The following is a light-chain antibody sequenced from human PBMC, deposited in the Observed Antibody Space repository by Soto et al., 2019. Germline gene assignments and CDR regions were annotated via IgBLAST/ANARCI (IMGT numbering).Light chain of an antibody. CDR2: EAS. CDR1: SSDVGNYKY. CDR3: FSYTSSGTYV. Sequence: QSALTQPASVSGSPGQSITISCTGTSSDVGNYKYVSWYQQPPGKAPKLMIYEASNRPSGVSNRFSGSKSGNTASLTISGLQAEDETDYYCFSYTSSGTYVFGTGTKLTVL. J-gene: IGLJ1*01. V-gene: IGLV2-14*01.